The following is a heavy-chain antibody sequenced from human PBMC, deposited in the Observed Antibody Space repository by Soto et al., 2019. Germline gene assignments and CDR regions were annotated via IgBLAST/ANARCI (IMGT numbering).Heavy chain of an antibody. Sequence: QVQLVQSGAEVKKPGASVKVSCKASGYTFTSYDINWVRQATGQGLEWMGWMNPNSGNTGYAQKFQGRVTMTRNTAISTAYMELSSLRSEDTAVYYCATNQNYYGSGFNDYWGQGTLVTVSS. V-gene: IGHV1-8*01. CDR3: ATNQNYYGSGFNDY. J-gene: IGHJ4*02. CDR1: GYTFTSYD. D-gene: IGHD3-10*01. CDR2: MNPNSGNT.